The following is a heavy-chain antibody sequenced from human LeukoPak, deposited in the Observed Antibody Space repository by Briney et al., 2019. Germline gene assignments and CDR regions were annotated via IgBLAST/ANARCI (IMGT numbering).Heavy chain of an antibody. CDR3: ARRPDWNAARWAFDI. Sequence: SETLSLTCTVSGGSISSYYWCWIRQPPGKGLEWIGYIYYSGSTNYNPSLKSRVTISVDTSKNQFSLKLSSVTAADTAVYYCARRPDWNAARWAFDIWGQGTMVTVSS. CDR2: IYYSGST. CDR1: GGSISSYY. J-gene: IGHJ3*02. V-gene: IGHV4-59*08. D-gene: IGHD1-1*01.